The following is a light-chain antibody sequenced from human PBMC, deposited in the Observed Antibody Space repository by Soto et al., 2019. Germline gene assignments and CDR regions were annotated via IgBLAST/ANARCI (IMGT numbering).Light chain of an antibody. CDR2: EDN. V-gene: IGLV6-57*02. Sequence: NFMLTQPHSVSESPGKTVTISCTGSSGSIASNYVQWYQQRPGSAPTTVIYEDNQRPSGVPDRFSGSIDSSSNSASLTISGLKAEDDADYCCQSYDRSNWVFGGGTKLTVL. CDR3: QSYDRSNWV. CDR1: SGSIASNY. J-gene: IGLJ3*02.